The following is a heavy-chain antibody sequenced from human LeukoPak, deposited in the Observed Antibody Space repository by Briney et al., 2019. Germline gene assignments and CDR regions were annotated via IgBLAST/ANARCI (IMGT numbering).Heavy chain of an antibody. Sequence: GASVKVSCKVSGYTLTELSMHWVRQAPGEGLEWMGGFGPEDGETIYAQKFQGRVTMTEDTSTDTAYMELSSLRSEDTAAYYCATVAHGGNSGGFDYWGQGTLVTVSS. V-gene: IGHV1-24*01. CDR3: ATVAHGGNSGGFDY. J-gene: IGHJ4*02. CDR2: FGPEDGET. CDR1: GYTLTELS. D-gene: IGHD4-23*01.